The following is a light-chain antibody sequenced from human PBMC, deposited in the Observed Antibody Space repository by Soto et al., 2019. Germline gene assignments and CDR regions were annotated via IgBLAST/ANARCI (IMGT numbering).Light chain of an antibody. CDR1: SSDVGANNY. CDR3: SSYAGTNRV. J-gene: IGLJ1*01. CDR2: EVT. Sequence: QSALTQPPSASGSPGQSVTISCTGTSSDVGANNYVSWYQQHPGKAPKLMIYEVTKRPSGVPDRFSGSKSGNTASLTVSGLQADDEADYYCSSYAGTNRVFGTGTKLTVL. V-gene: IGLV2-8*01.